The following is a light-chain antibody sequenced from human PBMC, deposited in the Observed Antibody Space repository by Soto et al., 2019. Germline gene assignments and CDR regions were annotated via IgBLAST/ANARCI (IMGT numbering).Light chain of an antibody. V-gene: IGLV2-14*01. CDR2: EVA. CDR3: NSYTSNSTYV. J-gene: IGLJ1*01. Sequence: QSALTQPASVSGSPGQSITISCTGTSSDIGGYNYVSWYQHHPGKAPKLIIYEVATRPSGVSNRFSGSKSANTASLAISGLQAEDEAAYYCNSYTSNSTYVFGSGTKLTVL. CDR1: SSDIGGYNY.